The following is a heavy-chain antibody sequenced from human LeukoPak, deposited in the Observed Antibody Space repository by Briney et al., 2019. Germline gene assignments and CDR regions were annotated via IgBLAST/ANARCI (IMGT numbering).Heavy chain of an antibody. CDR1: GFTFSSYA. V-gene: IGHV3-7*01. J-gene: IGHJ3*02. CDR2: IKQDGSEK. Sequence: GGSLRLSCAASGFTFSSYAMSWVRQAPGKGLEWVANIKQDGSEKYYVDSVKGRFTISRDNAKNSLYLQMNSLRAEDTAVYYCARPSSPHTGGAFDIWGQGTMVTVSS. D-gene: IGHD5-18*01. CDR3: ARPSSPHTGGAFDI.